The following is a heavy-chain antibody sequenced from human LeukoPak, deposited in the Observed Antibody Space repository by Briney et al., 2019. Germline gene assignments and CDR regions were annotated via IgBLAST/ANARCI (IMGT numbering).Heavy chain of an antibody. CDR3: ARATTGTPVGAFDI. V-gene: IGHV3-21*01. J-gene: IGHJ3*02. D-gene: IGHD1-1*01. Sequence: GGSLRLSCAASGFTFSSYSMNWVRQAPGKGLEWVSSISSSSYIYYADSVKGRFTISRDNAKNSLYLQMNSLRAEDTAVYYCARATTGTPVGAFDIWGQGTMVTVSS. CDR2: ISSSSYI. CDR1: GFTFSSYS.